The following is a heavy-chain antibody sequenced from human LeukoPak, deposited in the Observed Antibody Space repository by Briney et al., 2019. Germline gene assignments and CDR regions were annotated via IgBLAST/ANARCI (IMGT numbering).Heavy chain of an antibody. CDR1: GFTFSGHN. Sequence: PGGSLRLSCAASGFTFSGHNMNWVRQAPGKGLEWISFVSISSGTIYYADSVKGRFRISRDNAKSSLDLEMNSLRAEDTAVYYCARAMSPFGGVRNYFDSWGRGTLVTVSS. V-gene: IGHV3-48*04. CDR2: VSISSGTI. CDR3: ARAMSPFGGVRNYFDS. J-gene: IGHJ4*02. D-gene: IGHD3-16*01.